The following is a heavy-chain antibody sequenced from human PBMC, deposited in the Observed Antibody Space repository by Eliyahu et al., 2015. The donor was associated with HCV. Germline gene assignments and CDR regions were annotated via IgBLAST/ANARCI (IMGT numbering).Heavy chain of an antibody. V-gene: IGHV4-59*01. CDR2: MHYRGXT. CDR1: GGXITXYY. Sequence: QVQLQESGPGLVKPSETLSLTCTXSGGXITXYYWSWIRQPPGKGLEWIGYMHYRGXTNYNPSXKSRVTISIDTSKNQFSLNLTSVTAADTAMYYCASGGGGIAVTGTGGWFDPWGQGTLVTVSS. D-gene: IGHD6-19*01. J-gene: IGHJ5*02. CDR3: ASGGGGIAVTGTGGWFDP.